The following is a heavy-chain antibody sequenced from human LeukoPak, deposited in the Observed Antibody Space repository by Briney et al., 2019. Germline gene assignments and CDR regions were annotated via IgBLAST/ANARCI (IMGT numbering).Heavy chain of an antibody. CDR3: ARDGVYQLPNPGPFDY. D-gene: IGHD2-2*01. V-gene: IGHV3-33*01. CDR2: IWYDGSNE. J-gene: IGHJ4*02. Sequence: PGRSLRLSCAASGFTFSSYGMHWVRQAPGKGLEWVAVIWYDGSNEYYADSVKGRFTISRDNSKNTLYLQMSGLRAEDTAVYYCARDGVYQLPNPGPFDYWGQGTLVTVSS. CDR1: GFTFSSYG.